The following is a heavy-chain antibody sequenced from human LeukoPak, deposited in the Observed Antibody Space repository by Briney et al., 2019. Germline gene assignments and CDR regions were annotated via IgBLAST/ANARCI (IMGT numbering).Heavy chain of an antibody. CDR2: IYPGDSDT. Sequence: GESLKISCKASGYSFTNYWFGWVRQMPGKGLEWMGNIYPGDSDTRYSPSFQGQVTTSADKSISTAYLQWSSLKASDTAMYYCARLDRADCSSKRCSRGSGGFDIGGQGTMVTVSS. V-gene: IGHV5-51*01. J-gene: IGHJ3*02. D-gene: IGHD2-2*01. CDR1: GYSFTNYW. CDR3: ARLDRADCSSKRCSRGSGGFDI.